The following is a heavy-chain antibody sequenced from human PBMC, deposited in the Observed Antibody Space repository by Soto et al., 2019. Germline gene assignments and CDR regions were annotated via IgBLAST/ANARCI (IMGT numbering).Heavy chain of an antibody. CDR3: AKDLTRQLAYWLDP. CDR2: INAHSGGT. Sequence: ASVKVSCKASGFSFTGYYIHWLRQAPGQSLEWMGWINAHSGGTEYAQKFQGRVTSTRDTSIATAYLTLTSLTSDDTALYYCAKDLTRQLAYWLDPWGQGTQVTVSS. CDR1: GFSFTGYY. D-gene: IGHD6-6*01. J-gene: IGHJ5*02. V-gene: IGHV1-2*02.